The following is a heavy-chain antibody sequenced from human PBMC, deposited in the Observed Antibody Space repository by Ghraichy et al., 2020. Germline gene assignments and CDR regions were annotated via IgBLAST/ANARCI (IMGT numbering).Heavy chain of an antibody. CDR1: GGTFSSYA. Sequence: SVKVSCKASGGTFSSYAISWVRQAPGQGLEWMGGIIPIFGTANYAQKFQGRVTITADESTSTAYMELSSLRSEDTAVYYCASPYSSSSHNFDYWGQGTLVTVSS. V-gene: IGHV1-69*13. D-gene: IGHD6-6*01. CDR2: IIPIFGTA. J-gene: IGHJ4*02. CDR3: ASPYSSSSHNFDY.